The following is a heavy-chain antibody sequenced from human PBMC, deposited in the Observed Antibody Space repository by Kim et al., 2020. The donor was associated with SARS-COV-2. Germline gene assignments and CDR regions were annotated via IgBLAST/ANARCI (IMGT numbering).Heavy chain of an antibody. CDR2: ISYDGSNK. CDR1: GFTFSSYG. CDR3: AKDKARRYYYGSVDY. J-gene: IGHJ4*02. V-gene: IGHV3-30*18. D-gene: IGHD3-10*01. Sequence: GGSLRLSCAASGFTFSSYGMHWVRQAPGKGLEWVAVISYDGSNKYYADSVKGRFTISRDNSKNTLYLQMNSLRAEDTAVYYCAKDKARRYYYGSVDYWGQGTLVTVSS.